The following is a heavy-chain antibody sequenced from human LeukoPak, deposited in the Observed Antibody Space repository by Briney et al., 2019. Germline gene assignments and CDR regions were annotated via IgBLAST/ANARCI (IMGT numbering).Heavy chain of an antibody. D-gene: IGHD6-13*01. CDR3: AREAYSSSWPYYFDY. V-gene: IGHV4-59*01. J-gene: IGHJ4*02. CDR2: IYYSGST. Sequence: SETLSLTCTVSGGSLSSYYWSWIRQPPGKGLEWIGYIYYSGSTNYNPSLTSRVTISVDTSKNKFSLKLSSVTAADTAVYYCAREAYSSSWPYYFDYWGQGTLVTVSS. CDR1: GGSLSSYY.